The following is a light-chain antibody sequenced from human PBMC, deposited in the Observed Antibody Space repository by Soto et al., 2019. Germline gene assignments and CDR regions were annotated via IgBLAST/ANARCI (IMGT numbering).Light chain of an antibody. Sequence: QSALTQPASVSGSPGQSITITCTGTSSDVGAYNYVSWYQQRPGKAPQLMIYEVSYWPSGISNRFSGSKSDNTASLSISGLQAEDEADYYCSSYTTNSTLVFGTGTKVTVL. CDR1: SSDVGAYNY. J-gene: IGLJ1*01. CDR2: EVS. CDR3: SSYTTNSTLV. V-gene: IGLV2-14*01.